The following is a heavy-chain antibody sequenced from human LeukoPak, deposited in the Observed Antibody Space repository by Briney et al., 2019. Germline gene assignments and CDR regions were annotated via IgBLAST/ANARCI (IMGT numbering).Heavy chain of an antibody. V-gene: IGHV4-59*01. CDR2: IYYSGST. D-gene: IGHD6-13*01. Sequence: SETLSLTCTVSGGSISSYYWSWIRQPPRKGLEWIGYIYYSGSTNYNPSLKSRVTISVDTSKNQFSLKLSSVTAADTAVYYCARGSAYSSSWYYNWFDPWGQGTLVTVSS. J-gene: IGHJ5*02. CDR1: GGSISSYY. CDR3: ARGSAYSSSWYYNWFDP.